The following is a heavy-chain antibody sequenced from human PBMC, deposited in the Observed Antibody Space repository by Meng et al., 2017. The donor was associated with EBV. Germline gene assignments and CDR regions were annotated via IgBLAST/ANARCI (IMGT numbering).Heavy chain of an antibody. Sequence: VLLVGSGGGLVKPGESLTLSCAASEFTFTSAWSNWGRQAPGKGLEWVGRIRSQVDGRTADYSAPVKGRFTISRDDSKHTLYLQMNSLKIEDSAVYYCTTDEGGSRFWGQGTLVTVSS. CDR2: IRSQVDGRTA. J-gene: IGHJ4*02. CDR3: TTDEGGSRF. CDR1: EFTFTSAW. V-gene: IGHV3-15*01. D-gene: IGHD1-26*01.